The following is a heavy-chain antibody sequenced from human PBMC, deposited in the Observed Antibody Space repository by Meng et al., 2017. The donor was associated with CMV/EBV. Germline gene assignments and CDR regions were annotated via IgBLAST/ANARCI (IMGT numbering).Heavy chain of an antibody. CDR2: ISWNSGSI. D-gene: IGHD6-13*01. CDR3: AKGGPSPIAAVGLVDY. V-gene: IGHV3-9*01. Sequence: LSLTCAVSGSTFDDYAMHWVRQAPGKGLEWVSGISWNSGSIGYADSVKGRFTISRDNAKNSLYLQMNSLRAEDTALYYCAKGGPSPIAAVGLVDYWDQGTLVTVSS. J-gene: IGHJ4*02. CDR1: GSTFDDYA.